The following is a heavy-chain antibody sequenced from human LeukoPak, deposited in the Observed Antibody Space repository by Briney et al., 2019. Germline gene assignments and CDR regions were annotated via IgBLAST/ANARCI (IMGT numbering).Heavy chain of an antibody. CDR3: ARMYCGGLAGNSWYSHYFDF. J-gene: IGHJ4*02. CDR1: GFIINDYF. D-gene: IGHD2-21*01. CDR2: ISDSGCTT. Sequence: GGSLRLSCEASGFIINDYFMTWIRQAPGKGLEWVTDISDSGCTTYYADSVKGRFTISRDNAKNSFDLQMTSLRGEDTAVYYCARMYCGGLAGNSWYSHYFDFWGKGTLVSVSS. V-gene: IGHV3-11*01.